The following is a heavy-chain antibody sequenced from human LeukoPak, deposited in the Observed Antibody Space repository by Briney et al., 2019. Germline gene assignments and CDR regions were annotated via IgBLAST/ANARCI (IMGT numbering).Heavy chain of an antibody. V-gene: IGHV3-7*03. Sequence: GGSLRLSCAASGFTFSNHWMTWVRQAPGKGLEWVANIKEDGSEIYYVDSVKGRFTISRDNSKNSLYLQMNSLRAEDTAVYYCARGPPVVPAAMRYYYYGMDVWGQGTTVTVSS. CDR3: ARGPPVVPAAMRYYYYGMDV. CDR1: GFTFSNHW. D-gene: IGHD2-2*01. J-gene: IGHJ6*02. CDR2: IKEDGSEI.